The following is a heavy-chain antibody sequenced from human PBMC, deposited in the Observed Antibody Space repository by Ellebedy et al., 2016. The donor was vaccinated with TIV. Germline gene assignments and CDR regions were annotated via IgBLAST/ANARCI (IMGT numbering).Heavy chain of an antibody. CDR1: GGSIRSNNW. V-gene: IGHV4-4*02. Sequence: SETLSLTXGVSGGSIRSNNWWHWVRQPPGKGLEWIGEIYHSGTTNYNPSLKSRLTISVDKSKDQFSLRLNSVTAADTAVYFCAREAAAGTDVDWGQGALVTVSS. D-gene: IGHD6-13*01. CDR2: IYHSGTT. J-gene: IGHJ4*02. CDR3: AREAAAGTDVD.